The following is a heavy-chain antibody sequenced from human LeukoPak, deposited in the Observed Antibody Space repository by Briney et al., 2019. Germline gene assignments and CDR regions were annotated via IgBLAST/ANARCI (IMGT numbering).Heavy chain of an antibody. D-gene: IGHD6-19*01. CDR2: FDIEDAET. CDR1: GYTLTELS. CDR3: ATPSPVAASQDAFDI. V-gene: IGHV1-24*01. Sequence: ASVKVSCKVSGYTLTELSMHWVRQAPGKGLEWMGGFDIEDAETIYAQKFQGRVTMTEDTSTDTAYMELSSLRSEDTAVYYCATPSPVAASQDAFDIWGQGTMVTASS. J-gene: IGHJ3*02.